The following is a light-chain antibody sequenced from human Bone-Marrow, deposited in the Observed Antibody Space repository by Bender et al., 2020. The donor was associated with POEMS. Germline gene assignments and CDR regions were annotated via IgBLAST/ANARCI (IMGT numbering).Light chain of an antibody. CDR1: SSDIGNYNY. CDR2: DVT. CDR3: SSYRSSSAV. V-gene: IGLV2-14*01. Sequence: QSALTQPASVSGSPGQSITISCTGTSSDIGNYNYVSWYQQHPGKAPKLMIYDVTNRPSGVSNRFSGSKSGNTASLTISGLQAEDEADYYCSSYRSSSAVFGTGTTVTVL. J-gene: IGLJ1*01.